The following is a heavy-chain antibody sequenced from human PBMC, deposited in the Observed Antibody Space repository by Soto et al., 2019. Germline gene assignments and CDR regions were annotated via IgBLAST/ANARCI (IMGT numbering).Heavy chain of an antibody. CDR1: GFTFSSYA. CDR3: ASSLRYYYGSGSYPYYTDV. D-gene: IGHD3-10*01. CDR2: ISGSGGST. J-gene: IGHJ6*03. V-gene: IGHV3-23*01. Sequence: EVQLLESGGGLVQPGGSLRLSCAASGFTFSSYAMSWVRQAPGKGLEWVSAISGSGGSTYYADSVKGRFTISRDNSKNTLYLQMNSLRAEDTAVYYCASSLRYYYGSGSYPYYTDVWGKGTTVTVSS.